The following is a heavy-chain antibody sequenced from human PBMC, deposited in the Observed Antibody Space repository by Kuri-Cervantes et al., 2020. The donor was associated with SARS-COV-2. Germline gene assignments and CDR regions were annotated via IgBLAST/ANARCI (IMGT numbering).Heavy chain of an antibody. D-gene: IGHD1-26*01. Sequence: SVKVSCKASGGTFSSYAISWVRQAPGQGLEWMGGIIPIFGTSNYAQKFQGRVTITADKSTSTAYMELSSLRSEDTDMYYCARNIVGATHFDYWGQGTLVTVSS. CDR3: ARNIVGATHFDY. V-gene: IGHV1-69*06. CDR2: IIPIFGTS. CDR1: GGTFSSYA. J-gene: IGHJ4*02.